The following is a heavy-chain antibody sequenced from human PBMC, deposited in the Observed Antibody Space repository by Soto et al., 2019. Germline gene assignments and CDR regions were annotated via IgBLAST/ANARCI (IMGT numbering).Heavy chain of an antibody. V-gene: IGHV2-5*02. D-gene: IGHD3-3*02. J-gene: IGHJ4*02. CDR3: AHRPWGDGYRISTKGFDY. CDR2: IYWDDDK. CDR1: GFSLSTSGVG. Sequence: QITLKESGPTLVKPTQTLTLTCTFSGFSLSTSGVGVGWIRQPPGKALEWLALIYWDDDKRYSPSLKSRLTITKDTSKNQVVLTMTNMDPVDTATYYCAHRPWGDGYRISTKGFDYWGQGTLVTVSS.